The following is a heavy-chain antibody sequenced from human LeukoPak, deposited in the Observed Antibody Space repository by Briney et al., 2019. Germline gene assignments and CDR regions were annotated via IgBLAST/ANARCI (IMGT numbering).Heavy chain of an antibody. V-gene: IGHV3-23*01. Sequence: GGSLRLSCAASGFAFRTYTMNWVRQAPGKGLEWVSAISGSGGSTYYADSVKGRFTISRDNSKNTLYLQMNSLRAEDTAVYYCAKDPGSYYDSSGYYLDWGQGTLVTVSS. CDR3: AKDPGSYYDSSGYYLD. CDR2: ISGSGGST. J-gene: IGHJ4*02. CDR1: GFAFRTYT. D-gene: IGHD3-22*01.